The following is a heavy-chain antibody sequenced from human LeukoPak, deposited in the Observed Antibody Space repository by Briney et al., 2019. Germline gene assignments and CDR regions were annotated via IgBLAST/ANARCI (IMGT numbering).Heavy chain of an antibody. V-gene: IGHV4-4*08. CDR3: ARDSGSSSDY. CDR2: IYHSGST. CDR1: GGSISSYY. D-gene: IGHD1-26*01. J-gene: IGHJ4*02. Sequence: PSETLSLTCTVSGGSISSYYWSWIRQPPGKGLEWIGSIYHSGSTYYNPSLKSRVTISVDTSKNQFSLKLSSVTAADTAVYYCARDSGSSSDYWGQGTLVTVSS.